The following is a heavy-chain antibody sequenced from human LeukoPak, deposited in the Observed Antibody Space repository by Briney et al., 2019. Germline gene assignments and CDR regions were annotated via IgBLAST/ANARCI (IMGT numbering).Heavy chain of an antibody. CDR2: IYTSGST. Sequence: TSGTLSLTCTVSGGSISSYYWSWIRQPAGKGLEWIGRIYTSGSTNYNPSLKSRVTISVDTSKNQFSLKLSSVTAADTAVYYCAREGYYGSLDAFDIWGQGTMVTVSS. CDR3: AREGYYGSLDAFDI. D-gene: IGHD3-10*01. V-gene: IGHV4-4*07. CDR1: GGSISSYY. J-gene: IGHJ3*02.